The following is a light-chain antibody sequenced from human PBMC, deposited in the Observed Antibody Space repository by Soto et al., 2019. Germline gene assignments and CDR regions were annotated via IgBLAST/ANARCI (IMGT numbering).Light chain of an antibody. J-gene: IGLJ1*01. V-gene: IGLV2-8*01. CDR3: SSYGGYNNVV. CDR1: SSDVGGYNY. Sequence: QSVLTQPLSASGSPGQSVTISCTGTSSDVGGYNYVSWFQQHPGKAPKLIIHEVNQRPSGVPDRFSGSKSGNTASLTVSGLQAEDEGTYYCSSYGGYNNVVFGTGTKLTVL. CDR2: EVN.